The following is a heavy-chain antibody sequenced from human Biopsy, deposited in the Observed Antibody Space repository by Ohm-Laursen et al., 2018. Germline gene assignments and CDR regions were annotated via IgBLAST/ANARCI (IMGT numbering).Heavy chain of an antibody. V-gene: IGHV4-59*02. CDR2: IYYSVMT. J-gene: IGHJ6*02. CDR1: GDSVTKYY. D-gene: IGHD4-11*01. Sequence: SDTLSLTCAVSGDSVTKYYWSWIRQPPGKGLEWIGHIYYSVMTNYNPSLQSRVSISVATSRNQVSLTLSSVSDADTAVYYCARDSGILNYGNFKYYHYYGMDVWGQGTKVTVSS. CDR3: ARDSGILNYGNFKYYHYYGMDV.